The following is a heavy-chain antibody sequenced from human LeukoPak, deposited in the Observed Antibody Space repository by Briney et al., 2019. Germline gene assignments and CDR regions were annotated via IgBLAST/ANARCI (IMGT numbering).Heavy chain of an antibody. CDR2: IYYSGST. CDR3: ARALGGCSGGSCGYYFDC. Sequence: SETLSLTCTVSGGSISSYYWSWIRQPPGRGLEWIGYIYYSGSTNYNPSLKSRVTISVDTSKNQFSLKLSSVTAADTAVYYCARALGGCSGGSCGYYFDCWGQGTLVTVSS. J-gene: IGHJ4*02. CDR1: GGSISSYY. D-gene: IGHD2-15*01. V-gene: IGHV4-59*01.